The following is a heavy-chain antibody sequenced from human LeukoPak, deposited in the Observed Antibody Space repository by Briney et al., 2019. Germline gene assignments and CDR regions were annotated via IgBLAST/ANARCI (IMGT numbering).Heavy chain of an antibody. CDR3: AREGVGATYDY. CDR2: INHSGST. Sequence: SETLSLTCAVYGGSFSGYYWSWIRQPPGKGLEWIGEINHSGSTNYNPSLKSRVTMSVDTSKNQFSLKLSSVTAADTAVYYCAREGVGATYDYWGQGTLVTVSS. J-gene: IGHJ4*02. D-gene: IGHD1-26*01. CDR1: GGSFSGYY. V-gene: IGHV4-34*01.